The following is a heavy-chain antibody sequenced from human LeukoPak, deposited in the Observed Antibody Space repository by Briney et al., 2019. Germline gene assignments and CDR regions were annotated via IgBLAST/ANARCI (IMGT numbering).Heavy chain of an antibody. CDR2: IHYSGST. Sequence: PSETLSLTCTVSGASINNNYWSWIRHPPRKGLELNGYIHYSGSTNYSPSLKRRVTTSVDMSKNQFSLKMTSVTAADTAVYYCARDPGREFGQSVLDPWGQGTLVTVAS. CDR3: ARDPGREFGQSVLDP. CDR1: GASINNNY. D-gene: IGHD3-10*01. J-gene: IGHJ5*02. V-gene: IGHV4-59*01.